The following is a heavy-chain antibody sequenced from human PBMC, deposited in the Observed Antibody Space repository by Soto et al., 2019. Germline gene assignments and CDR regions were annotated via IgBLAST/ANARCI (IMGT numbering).Heavy chain of an antibody. V-gene: IGHV4-4*07. CDR1: GASISGYY. J-gene: IGHJ5*02. CDR3: VRDGTKTLRDWFDP. CDR2: SYATGTT. D-gene: IGHD1-1*01. Sequence: SETLSLTCTVSGASISGYYWSWIRKSAGKGLEWIGRSYATGTTDYNPSLKSRVMMSVDTSKKQFSLRLRSVTAADTAVYYCVRDGTKTLRDWFDPWGQGISVTVSS.